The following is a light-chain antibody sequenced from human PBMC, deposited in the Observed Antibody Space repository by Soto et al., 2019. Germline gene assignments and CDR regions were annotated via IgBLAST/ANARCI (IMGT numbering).Light chain of an antibody. J-gene: IGLJ1*01. CDR1: GSAVGAYNF. CDR2: EVT. Sequence: QSALTQPASVSGSPEQSDPPTSDGAGSAVGAYNFVSWYQHHPGRAPKRLLYEVTPRPSGVSSRFSCSRSGNTASLTISGLQADDEATYYCSSYTSTNTPYVFGTGTKVTVL. CDR3: SSYTSTNTPYV. V-gene: IGLV2-14*01.